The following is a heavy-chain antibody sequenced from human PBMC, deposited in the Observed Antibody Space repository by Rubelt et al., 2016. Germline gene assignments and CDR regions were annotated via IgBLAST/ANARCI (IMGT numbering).Heavy chain of an antibody. D-gene: IGHD3-3*01. Sequence: QVQLQESGPGLVKPSETLSLTCTVSGYSISSGYYWGWIRQPPGKGLAWIGSIYHSGRHYYNPSLKGRVTISVSTSKNHFSLRLSSVTAADTAVYYCARRGGRVSYDFWSGYSQDYYYYMDVWGKGTTVTVSS. J-gene: IGHJ6*03. CDR1: GYSISSGYY. CDR3: ARRGGRVSYDFWSGYSQDYYYYMDV. CDR2: IYHSGRH. V-gene: IGHV4-38-2*02.